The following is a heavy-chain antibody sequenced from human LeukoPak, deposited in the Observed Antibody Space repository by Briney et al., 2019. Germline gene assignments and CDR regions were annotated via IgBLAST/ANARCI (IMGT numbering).Heavy chain of an antibody. CDR2: IIPIFGTA. Sequence: SVKVSCKASGGTFSSYAISWVRQAPGQGLEWMGGIIPIFGTANYAQKFQGRVTITTDESTSTAYMELSSLRSEDTAVYYCARSHSSFSSSWYLRVYYFDYWGQGTLVTVSS. V-gene: IGHV1-69*05. J-gene: IGHJ4*02. D-gene: IGHD6-13*01. CDR1: GGTFSSYA. CDR3: ARSHSSFSSSWYLRVYYFDY.